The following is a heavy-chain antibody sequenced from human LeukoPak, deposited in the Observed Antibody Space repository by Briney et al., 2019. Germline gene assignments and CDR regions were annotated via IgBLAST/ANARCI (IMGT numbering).Heavy chain of an antibody. CDR2: ISGSGGST. CDR3: AKSGDGCSGGSCYTPYD. V-gene: IGHV3-23*01. D-gene: IGHD2-15*01. CDR1: GFTFSSYA. J-gene: IGHJ4*02. Sequence: PGGSLRLSCAASGFTFSSYAMSWVRQAPGKALEWVSAISGSGGSTYYADSVKGRFTISRDNSKNTLYLQMNTLSSEDTAVYYCAKSGDGCSGGSCYTPYDWGQGTLVTVSS.